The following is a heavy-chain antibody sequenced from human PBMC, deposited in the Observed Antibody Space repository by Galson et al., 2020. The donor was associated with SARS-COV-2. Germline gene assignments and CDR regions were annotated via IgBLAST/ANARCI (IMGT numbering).Heavy chain of an antibody. CDR2: LDDSGRT. V-gene: IGHV4-31*03. D-gene: IGHD3-16*01. CDR1: GGAIRSGGYY. CDR3: ARDRGRLELWKTGGGFDH. J-gene: IGHJ4*02. Sequence: ASETLSLTCTVSGGAIRSGGYYWNWFRQPPGMGLLWIGGLDDSGRTHYNPSLKSRVTISVDTSKNQFSLKLSSVTAADTAVYYCARDRGRLELWKTGGGFDHWGQGTLIHVSS.